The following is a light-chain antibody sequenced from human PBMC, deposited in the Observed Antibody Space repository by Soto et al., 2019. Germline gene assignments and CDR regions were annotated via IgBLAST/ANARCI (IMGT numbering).Light chain of an antibody. Sequence: QLVLTQSPSASASLGASVKLTCTLSSGHSNYAIAWHQQQPEKGPRYLMKLNNDGSHSKGDGIPDRFSGSSSGAERYLTISGLQSEDESDYYCQTWDTGSSVVFGGGTKLTVL. CDR2: LNNDGSH. J-gene: IGLJ2*01. CDR3: QTWDTGSSVV. CDR1: SGHSNYA. V-gene: IGLV4-69*01.